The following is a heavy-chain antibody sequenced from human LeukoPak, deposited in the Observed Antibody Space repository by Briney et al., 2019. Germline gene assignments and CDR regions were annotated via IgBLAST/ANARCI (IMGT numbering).Heavy chain of an antibody. CDR1: GGTFSSYA. Sequence: EASVKVSCKASGGTFSSYAISWVRQAPGQGLEWMGRIIPTLGIANYAQKFQGRVTITADKSTSTAYMELSSLRSGDTAVYYCATSIVVVTAIRDYFDYWGQGTLVTVSS. CDR3: ATSIVVVTAIRDYFDY. J-gene: IGHJ4*02. V-gene: IGHV1-69*04. CDR2: IIPTLGIA. D-gene: IGHD2-21*02.